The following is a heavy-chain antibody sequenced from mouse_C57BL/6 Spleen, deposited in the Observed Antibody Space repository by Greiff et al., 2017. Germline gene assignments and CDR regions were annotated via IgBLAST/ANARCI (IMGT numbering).Heavy chain of an antibody. V-gene: IGHV3-1*01. D-gene: IGHD2-4*01. CDR2: ISYSGST. CDR1: GYSITSGYD. Sequence: EVKLQESGPGMVKPSQSLSLTCTVTGYSITSGYDWHWIRHFPGNKLEWMGYISYSGSTNYNPSLKSRISITHDTSKNHFFLKLNSVTTEDTATYYCAREDDYDAGVFAYWGQGTLVTVSA. J-gene: IGHJ3*01. CDR3: AREDDYDAGVFAY.